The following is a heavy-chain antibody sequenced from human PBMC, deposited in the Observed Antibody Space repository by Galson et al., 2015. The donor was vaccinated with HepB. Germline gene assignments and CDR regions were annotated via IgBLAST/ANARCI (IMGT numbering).Heavy chain of an antibody. V-gene: IGHV1-3*04. D-gene: IGHD3-10*01. CDR1: GYTFTSYA. CDR3: ARTVSGSYYNRNGYFDY. Sequence: SVKVSCKASGYTFTSYAMHWVRQAPGQRLEWMGWINTGNGNTKYSQKFQGRVTITRDTSASTAYMELSSLKAEDTAVYYCARTVSGSYYNRNGYFDYWGQGTLVTVSS. CDR2: INTGNGNT. J-gene: IGHJ4*02.